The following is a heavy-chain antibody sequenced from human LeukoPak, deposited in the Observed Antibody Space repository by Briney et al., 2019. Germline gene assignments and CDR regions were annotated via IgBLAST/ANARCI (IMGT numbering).Heavy chain of an antibody. J-gene: IGHJ4*02. Sequence: GGSLRLSCAASGFTFSDYYMSWIRQAPGKGLEWVSYVSPDGGTIYYTDSVRGRFTISRDNAKNSLYLQMNSLRAEDTAVYYCARVRKVMYYYDSSGYYYFDYWGQGTLVTVSS. CDR2: VSPDGGTI. V-gene: IGHV3-11*04. CDR3: ARVRKVMYYYDSSGYYYFDY. D-gene: IGHD3-22*01. CDR1: GFTFSDYY.